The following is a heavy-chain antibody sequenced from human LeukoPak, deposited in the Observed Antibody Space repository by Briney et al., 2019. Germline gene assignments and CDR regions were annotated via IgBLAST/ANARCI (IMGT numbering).Heavy chain of an antibody. D-gene: IGHD6-13*01. Sequence: GRSLRLSCAASGFTFSSYAMHWVRQAPGKGLEWVAVISYDGSNKYYADSVKGRFTISRDNSKNTLYLQMNSLRAEDTAVYYCARERAAAFDYWGQGTLVTVSS. CDR3: ARERAAAFDY. J-gene: IGHJ4*02. V-gene: IGHV3-30*04. CDR2: ISYDGSNK. CDR1: GFTFSSYA.